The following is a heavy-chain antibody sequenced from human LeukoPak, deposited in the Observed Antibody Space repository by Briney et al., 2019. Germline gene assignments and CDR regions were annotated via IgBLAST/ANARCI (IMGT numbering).Heavy chain of an antibody. D-gene: IGHD3-22*01. CDR3: ARGGYYYDSSGSDNWFDP. CDR1: GFTFSSYW. J-gene: IGHJ5*02. Sequence: PGGSLRLSCAASGFTFSSYWMHWVRQAPGKGLEWVSRINNDGSSTSYADSAKGRFTISRADATTTLYLHMNSLRAEDTAVYYCARGGYYYDSSGSDNWFDPWGQGTLVTVSS. CDR2: INNDGSST. V-gene: IGHV3-74*01.